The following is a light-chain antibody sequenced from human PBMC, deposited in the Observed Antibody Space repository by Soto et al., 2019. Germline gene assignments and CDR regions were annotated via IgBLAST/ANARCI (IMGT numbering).Light chain of an antibody. CDR2: GAS. CDR3: QQYGRSPPT. CDR1: QSVSSTY. Sequence: EIVLTQPPGTLSLSPGERATLSCRARQSVSSTYLAWYQQKPGQAPRLLIYGASTRATGIPDRFSGSGSGTDFTLTISRLEPEDFAVYHCQQYGRSPPTFGQGTKVDIK. J-gene: IGKJ1*01. V-gene: IGKV3-20*01.